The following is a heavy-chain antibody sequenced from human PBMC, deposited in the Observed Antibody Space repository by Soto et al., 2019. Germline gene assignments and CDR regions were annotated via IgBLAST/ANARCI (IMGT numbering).Heavy chain of an antibody. J-gene: IGHJ6*03. CDR2: IYYSGRT. Sequence: SETLSLTCTVSGGSISSSSYYWGWIRQPPGKGLEWIGSIYYSGRTYYNQSLKSRVTISVDTSKNQFSLKLSSVTAADTAVYYCARLFKQQLPREYYYYMDVWGKGTTVTVSS. CDR3: ARLFKQQLPREYYYYMDV. V-gene: IGHV4-39*01. D-gene: IGHD6-13*01. CDR1: GGSISSSSYY.